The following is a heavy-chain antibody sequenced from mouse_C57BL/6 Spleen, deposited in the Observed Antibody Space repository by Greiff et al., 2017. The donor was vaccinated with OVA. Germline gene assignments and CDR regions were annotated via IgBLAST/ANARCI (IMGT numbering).Heavy chain of an antibody. V-gene: IGHV1-80*01. CDR2: IYPGDGDT. CDR1: GYAFSSYW. CDR3: ARFITTVVATDWYFDV. Sequence: VKLVESGAELVKPGASVKISCKASGYAFSSYWMNWVKQRPGKGLEWIGQIYPGDGDTNYNGKFKGKATLTADKSSSTAYMQLSSLTSEDSAVYFCARFITTVVATDWYFDVWGTGTTVTVSS. D-gene: IGHD1-1*01. J-gene: IGHJ1*03.